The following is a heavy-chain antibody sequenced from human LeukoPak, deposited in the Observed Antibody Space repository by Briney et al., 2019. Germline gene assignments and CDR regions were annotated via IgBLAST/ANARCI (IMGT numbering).Heavy chain of an antibody. CDR1: GFTFSSYA. J-gene: IGHJ4*02. CDR2: ISYDGSNK. CDR3: AKARGALDY. D-gene: IGHD3-10*01. Sequence: GGSLRLSCAASGFTFSSYAMSWVRQAPGKGLEWVAVISYDGSNKYYADSVKGRFTISRDNSKNTLYLQMNSLRAEDTAVYYCAKARGALDYWGQGTLVTVSS. V-gene: IGHV3-30*18.